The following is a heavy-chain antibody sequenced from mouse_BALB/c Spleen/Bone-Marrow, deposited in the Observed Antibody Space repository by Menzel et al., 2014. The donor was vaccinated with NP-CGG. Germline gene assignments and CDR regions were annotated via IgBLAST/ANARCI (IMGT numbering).Heavy chain of an antibody. CDR2: MHYSGST. Sequence: EVQLQQSGPDLVKPSQSLSLTCTVTGYSITSGYSWHWIRQFPGNKLEWMGYMHYSGSTNYNPSLKSRTSITRDTSKNQIYQQLNSVTPEITATYYCATYYYDSTYNFDYCGQGTTLTVSS. J-gene: IGHJ2*01. D-gene: IGHD1-1*01. V-gene: IGHV3-1*02. CDR1: GYSITSGYS. CDR3: ATYYYDSTYNFDY.